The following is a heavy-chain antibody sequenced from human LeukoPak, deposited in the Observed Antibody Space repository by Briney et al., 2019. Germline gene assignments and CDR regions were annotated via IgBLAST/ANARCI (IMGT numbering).Heavy chain of an antibody. Sequence: GSLRLSCAASGFTFSSYAMSWIRQPPGKGLEWIGEINHSGSTNYNPSLKSRVTISVDTSKNQFSLKLSSVTAADTAVYYCASGGREQLSDYWGQGTLVTVSS. CDR3: ASGGREQLSDY. V-gene: IGHV4-34*01. CDR2: INHSGST. D-gene: IGHD6-6*01. J-gene: IGHJ4*02. CDR1: GFTFSSYA.